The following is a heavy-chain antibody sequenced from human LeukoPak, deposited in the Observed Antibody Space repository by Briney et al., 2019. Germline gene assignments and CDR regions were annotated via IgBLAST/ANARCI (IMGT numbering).Heavy chain of an antibody. CDR1: GFTFSVYG. CDR3: AKDWNYYDTSVPFYYYYMEV. Sequence: TGGSLRLSWAASGFTFSVYGMQWVRQAPGKGLEWVAVVSYDGSDKYYSDSVEGRFSISRDNSKNTVYLQMSSLRAEDTAVYFCAKDWNYYDTSVPFYYYYMEVWGKGTTVTVSS. D-gene: IGHD3-22*01. J-gene: IGHJ6*03. CDR2: VSYDGSDK. V-gene: IGHV3-30*18.